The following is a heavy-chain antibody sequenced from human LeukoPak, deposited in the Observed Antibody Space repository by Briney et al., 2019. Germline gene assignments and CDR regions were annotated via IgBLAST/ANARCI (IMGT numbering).Heavy chain of an antibody. Sequence: KPSETLSLTCTVSGGSISSYYWSWIRQPPGKGLEWIGYIYCSGSTNYNPSLKSRVTISVDTSKNQFSLKLSSVTAADTAVYYCARAQALNWFDPWGQGTLVTVSS. V-gene: IGHV4-59*01. CDR3: ARAQALNWFDP. CDR1: GGSISSYY. CDR2: IYCSGST. J-gene: IGHJ5*02.